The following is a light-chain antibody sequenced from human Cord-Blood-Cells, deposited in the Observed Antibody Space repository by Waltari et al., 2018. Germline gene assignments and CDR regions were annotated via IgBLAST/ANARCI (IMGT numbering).Light chain of an antibody. V-gene: IGLV2-23*03. CDR1: SSDVGSYNL. Sequence: QSALTQPASVSGSPGQSITISCTGTSSDVGSYNLVSWYQQHPGKAPKLMIYEGSKGPSXXSNXXXGSKSGNTXXLTIXXLQAEDEADYYCCSYAGSSTFVFGGGTKLTVL. J-gene: IGLJ3*02. CDR3: CSYAGSSTFV. CDR2: EGS.